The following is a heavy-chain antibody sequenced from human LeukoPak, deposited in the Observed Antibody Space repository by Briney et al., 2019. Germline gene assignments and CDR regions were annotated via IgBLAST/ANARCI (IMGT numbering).Heavy chain of an antibody. V-gene: IGHV4-34*01. CDR2: INHSGST. CDR1: GGSFSGYY. D-gene: IGHD3-9*01. CDR3: ARERTYYDILTGYYYYMDV. J-gene: IGHJ6*03. Sequence: KPSETLSLTCAVYGGSFSGYYWSWIRQPPGKGLEWIGEINHSGSTNYNPSLKSRVTISVDTSENQFSLKLSSVTAADTAVYYCARERTYYDILTGYYYYMDVWGKGTTVTVSS.